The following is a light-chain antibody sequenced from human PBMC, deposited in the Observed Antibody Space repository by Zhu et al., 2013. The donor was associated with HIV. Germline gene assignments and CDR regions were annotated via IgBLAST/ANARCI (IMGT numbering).Light chain of an antibody. CDR3: QQYGSSPLT. J-gene: IGKJ4*01. CDR1: QSVSTY. CDR2: DAS. Sequence: EIMLTQSPGTLSLSPGERATVSCRANQSVSTYLAWYQQKPGQAPRLLIYDASRRATGIPARFSGSGSGTDFTLTISSLQPEDFAVYYCQQYGSSPLTFGGGPRWKSN. V-gene: IGKV3-20*01.